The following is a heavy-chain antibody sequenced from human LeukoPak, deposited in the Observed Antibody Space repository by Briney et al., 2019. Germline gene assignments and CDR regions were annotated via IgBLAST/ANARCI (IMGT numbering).Heavy chain of an antibody. J-gene: IGHJ4*02. Sequence: EASVKVSCKASGYTFTSYDINWVRQATGQGLEWMGWMNPNSGNTGYAQKFQGRVTMTRNTSISTAYMELSSLRSEDTAVYYCARVERVSSGWYPSWGQGTLVTVSS. V-gene: IGHV1-8*01. CDR2: MNPNSGNT. D-gene: IGHD6-19*01. CDR3: ARVERVSSGWYPS. CDR1: GYTFTSYD.